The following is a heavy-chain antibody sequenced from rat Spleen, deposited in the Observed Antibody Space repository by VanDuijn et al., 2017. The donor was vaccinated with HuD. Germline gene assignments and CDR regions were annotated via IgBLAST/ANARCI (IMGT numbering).Heavy chain of an antibody. J-gene: IGHJ3*01. V-gene: IGHV5-27*01. D-gene: IGHD4-1*01. Sequence: EVQLVESGGGLVQPGRSLKLSCAASGFTFSDYYMAWVRQAPTKGLEWVASIVTSGGTTYYRDSVKGRFTVSRDDAKSTLHLQMDSLRSEDTATYYCTTYGGLRNWFAYWGQGTLVTVSS. CDR2: IVTSGGTT. CDR3: TTYGGLRNWFAY. CDR1: GFTFSDYY.